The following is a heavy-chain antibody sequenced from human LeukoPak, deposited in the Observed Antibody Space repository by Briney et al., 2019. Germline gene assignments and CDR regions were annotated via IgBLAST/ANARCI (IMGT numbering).Heavy chain of an antibody. D-gene: IGHD5-18*01. CDR2: ISSSGSTI. CDR3: AGVIGYSYGVYYYGMDV. Sequence: PPGGSLRLSCAASGYTFSSYEMNWVRQAPGKGLEWVSYISSSGSTIYYADSVKGRFTISRDNAKNSLYLQMNSLRAEDTAVYYCAGVIGYSYGVYYYGMDVWGKGTTVTVSS. V-gene: IGHV3-48*03. J-gene: IGHJ6*04. CDR1: GYTFSSYE.